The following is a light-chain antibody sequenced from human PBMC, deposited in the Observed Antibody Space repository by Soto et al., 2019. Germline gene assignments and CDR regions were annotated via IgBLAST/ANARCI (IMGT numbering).Light chain of an antibody. J-gene: IGLJ1*01. V-gene: IGLV2-14*01. CDR3: SSYTNPFTFYV. Sequence: QSALTQPASVSGSPGQSITISCTGTSSDVGSYNYVSWYQHHPGKAPKLIISEVSNRASGVSNRFSGSKSGNTASLTISGLQAEDEADYYCSSYTNPFTFYVFGSGTKVTVL. CDR2: EVS. CDR1: SSDVGSYNY.